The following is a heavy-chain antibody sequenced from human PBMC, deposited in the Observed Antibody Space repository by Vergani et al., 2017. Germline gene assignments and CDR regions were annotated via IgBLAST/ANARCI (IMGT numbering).Heavy chain of an antibody. Sequence: QVQLVESGGGVVQPGRSLRLSCAASGFTFSSYGMHWVRQAPGKGLEWVAVIWYDGSNKYYADSVKGRFTISRDNAKNSLYLQMNSLRAEDTALYYCAKAYDSSGYYYPFDYWGQGTLVTVSS. V-gene: IGHV3-33*03. CDR1: GFTFSSYG. D-gene: IGHD3-22*01. CDR3: AKAYDSSGYYYPFDY. CDR2: IWYDGSNK. J-gene: IGHJ4*02.